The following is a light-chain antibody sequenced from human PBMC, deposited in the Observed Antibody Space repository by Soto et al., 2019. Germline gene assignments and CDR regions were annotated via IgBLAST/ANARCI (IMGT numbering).Light chain of an antibody. CDR2: GAF. J-gene: IGKJ2*01. V-gene: IGKV3-15*01. CDR3: QQYINWPVYT. CDR1: QCVGSS. Sequence: EIVMTQSPATLSVSPGEGATLSCRASQCVGSSLAWYQQKPGQAPRLLIYGAFTRVTGIPARFSGSGSGTEFTLTISSLQSEDFAVYYCQQYINWPVYTFGQGTKLEIK.